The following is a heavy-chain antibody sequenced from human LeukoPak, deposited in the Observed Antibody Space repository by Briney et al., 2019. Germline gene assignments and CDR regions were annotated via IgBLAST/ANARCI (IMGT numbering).Heavy chain of an antibody. CDR1: GGTFSSYA. CDR3: ARGIAAPHEAMYNWFDP. Sequence: SVKVSCKAPGGTFSSYAISWVRQAPGQGLEWMGGIIPIFGTANYAQKLQGRVTITADEATITSYMELRSLRYTDTDVYYCARGIAAPHEAMYNWFDPWGQGTLVTVSS. CDR2: IIPIFGTA. J-gene: IGHJ5*02. D-gene: IGHD6-6*01. V-gene: IGHV1-69*13.